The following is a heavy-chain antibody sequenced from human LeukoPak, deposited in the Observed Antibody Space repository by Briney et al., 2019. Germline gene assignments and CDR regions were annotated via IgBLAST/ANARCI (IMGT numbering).Heavy chain of an antibody. D-gene: IGHD2-8*01. CDR3: ARDQEVYYITKGNWFDP. J-gene: IGHJ5*02. Sequence: NPSETLSLTCTVSGGSISSGGYYWSWIRQHPGKGLEWIGYIYYSGSTYYNPSLKSRVTISVDTSKNQFSLKLSSVTAADTAVYYCARDQEVYYITKGNWFDPWGQGTLVTVSS. CDR1: GGSISSGGYY. CDR2: IYYSGST. V-gene: IGHV4-31*03.